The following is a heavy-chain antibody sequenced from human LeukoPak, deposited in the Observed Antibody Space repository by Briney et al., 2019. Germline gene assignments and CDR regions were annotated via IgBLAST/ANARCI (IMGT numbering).Heavy chain of an antibody. CDR2: IYYSGST. V-gene: IGHV4-59*01. D-gene: IGHD2-2*02. Sequence: SETLSLTCAVYGGSFSGYYWSWIRQPPGKGLEWIGYIYYSGSTNYNPSLKSRVTISVDTSKNQFSLELSSVTAADTAVYYCARGYCSSTSCYRDYYYMDVWGKGTTVTISS. CDR1: GGSFSGYY. CDR3: ARGYCSSTSCYRDYYYMDV. J-gene: IGHJ6*03.